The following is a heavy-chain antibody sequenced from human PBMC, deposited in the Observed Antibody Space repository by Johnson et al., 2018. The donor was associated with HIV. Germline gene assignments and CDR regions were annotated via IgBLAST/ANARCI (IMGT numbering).Heavy chain of an antibody. CDR2: ITWNGGST. V-gene: IGHV3-20*04. CDR1: GFTFDDFG. CDR3: ARDYWNYGSSAFDI. D-gene: IGHD1-7*01. J-gene: IGHJ3*02. Sequence: DVQVVESGGGVVRPGGSLRLSCAASGFTFDDFGMTWVRQAPGKGLEWVSGITWNGGSTGYADSVKGRFTMSRDNAKHSLYLQMNSLRAEDTAVYYCARDYWNYGSSAFDIWGQGTMVTVSS.